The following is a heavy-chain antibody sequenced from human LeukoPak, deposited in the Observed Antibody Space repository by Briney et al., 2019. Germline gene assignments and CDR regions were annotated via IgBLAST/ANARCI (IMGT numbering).Heavy chain of an antibody. CDR3: ARDQDYHISDSWYDAFDV. CDR2: IKHDGSLR. J-gene: IGHJ3*01. D-gene: IGHD3/OR15-3a*01. V-gene: IGHV3-7*01. Sequence: PGGSLRLSCEASGITFTSHWMTWVRQAPGRGLEWVANIKHDGSLRNYVDSVKGRFTISRDNAKHSLYLQTNSLRAEDTAVYYCARDQDYHISDSWYDAFDVWGRGTMVTVSP. CDR1: GITFTSHW.